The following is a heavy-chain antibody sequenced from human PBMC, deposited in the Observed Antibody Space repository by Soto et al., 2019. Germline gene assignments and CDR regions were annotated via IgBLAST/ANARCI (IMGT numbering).Heavy chain of an antibody. CDR2: MRNKAYGGTT. CDR1: GFTFGDYA. Sequence: GGSLRLSCTTSGFTFGDYAMSWFRQAPGKGLEWVGFMRNKAYGGTTEYAASVKGRFTISRDDSESVAYLQMNSLKIEDTAVYYCSRLYSSTWAEGFDYWGQGTLVTVSS. D-gene: IGHD2-21*01. J-gene: IGHJ4*02. CDR3: SRLYSSTWAEGFDY. V-gene: IGHV3-49*03.